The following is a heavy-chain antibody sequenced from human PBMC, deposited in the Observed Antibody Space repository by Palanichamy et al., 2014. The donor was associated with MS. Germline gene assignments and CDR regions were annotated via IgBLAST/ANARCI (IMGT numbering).Heavy chain of an antibody. CDR3: ARDARYDFWNDYEPFDH. CDR2: IFHTGST. CDR1: GYSISSGFY. Sequence: QVQLQESGPGLVKPSETLSLTCNVSGYSISSGFYWGWIRQPPGKRLESIGTIFHTGSTYYNPSLQSRITISVDTSKNQFSLKLTSVTAADTAVYFCARDARYDFWNDYEPFDHWGQGALVTVSS. V-gene: IGHV4-38-2*02. D-gene: IGHD3-3*01. J-gene: IGHJ4*02.